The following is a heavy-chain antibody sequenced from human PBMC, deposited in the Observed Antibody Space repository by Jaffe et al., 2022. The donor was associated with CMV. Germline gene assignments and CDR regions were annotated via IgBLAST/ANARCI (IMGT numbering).Heavy chain of an antibody. CDR2: IDSGGST. J-gene: IGHJ3*02. CDR3: ARVMWAGYTSGRAFDI. Sequence: EVQLAETGGGLIQPGGSLRLSCAASGFTVSSNYMSWVRQAPGKGLEWVSVIDSGGSTYYADSVKGRFTISRDNSKNTVYLQMNSLRAEDTAVYYCARVMWAGYTSGRAFDIWGQGTMVTVSS. V-gene: IGHV3-53*02. D-gene: IGHD6-19*01. CDR1: GFTVSSNY.